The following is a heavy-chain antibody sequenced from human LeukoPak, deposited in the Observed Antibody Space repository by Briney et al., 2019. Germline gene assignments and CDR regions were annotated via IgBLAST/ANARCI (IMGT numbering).Heavy chain of an antibody. V-gene: IGHV4-34*01. CDR3: ASIAAADPFDY. CDR2: INHSGST. Sequence: SETLSLTCAVYGGSFSGYHWSWIRQPPGKGLEWIGEINHSGSTNYNPSLKSRVTISVDTSKNQFSLKLSSVTAADTAVYYCASIAAADPFDYWGQGTLVTVSS. D-gene: IGHD6-13*01. J-gene: IGHJ4*02. CDR1: GGSFSGYH.